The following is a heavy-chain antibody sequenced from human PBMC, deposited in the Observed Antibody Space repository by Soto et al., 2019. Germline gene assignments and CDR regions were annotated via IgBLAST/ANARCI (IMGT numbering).Heavy chain of an antibody. V-gene: IGHV1-69*13. J-gene: IGHJ4*02. D-gene: IGHD3-22*01. Sequence: AASVKVSCKASGGTFSSYAISWVRQAPGQGLEWMGGIIPIFGTANYAQKFQGRVTITADESTSTAYMELSSLRSEDTAVYYCASTYYYDSSGYYSVPYWGQGTLVTVSS. CDR1: GGTFSSYA. CDR3: ASTYYYDSSGYYSVPY. CDR2: IIPIFGTA.